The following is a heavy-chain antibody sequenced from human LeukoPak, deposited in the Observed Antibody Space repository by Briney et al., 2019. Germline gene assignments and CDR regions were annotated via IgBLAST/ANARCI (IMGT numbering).Heavy chain of an antibody. Sequence: GRSLRLSCAASGFTFSSYAMHWVRQAPGKGLEWVAVISYDGSNKYYADSVKGRFTISRDNSKNTLYLQMNSLRAEDTAVHYCARGSSGGFDPWGQGTLVTVSS. V-gene: IGHV3-30*01. CDR3: ARGSSGGFDP. J-gene: IGHJ5*02. CDR2: ISYDGSNK. CDR1: GFTFSSYA.